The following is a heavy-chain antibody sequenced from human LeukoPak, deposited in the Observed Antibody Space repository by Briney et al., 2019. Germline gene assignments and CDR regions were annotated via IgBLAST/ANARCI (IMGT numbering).Heavy chain of an antibody. J-gene: IGHJ3*01. CDR2: ISGDTTYI. V-gene: IGHV3-21*01. D-gene: IGHD1-1*01. CDR3: ARRGTDASFSFFDV. CDR1: GFTFSSYT. Sequence: PGGSLRLSCAASGFTFSSYTMHWVRQIPRERPEWVSSISGDTTYIYYADSLKGRFTISRDNTNTSLFLQMNSLRAEDTATYFCARRGTDASFSFFDVWGQGTMVTVSS.